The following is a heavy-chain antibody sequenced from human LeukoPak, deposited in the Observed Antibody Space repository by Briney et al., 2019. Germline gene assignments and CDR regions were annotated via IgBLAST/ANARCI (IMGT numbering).Heavy chain of an antibody. V-gene: IGHV3-30*02. D-gene: IGHD4-11*01. CDR2: IRFDGTNK. Sequence: PGGSLRLSCAASGFTFSTYGMHWVRQAPGRGLEWVAFIRFDGTNKYYADSVKGRFTISRDNSKNTLYLEMNSLRADDTAVYYCGSSYSKIYDAGDYWGQGTLVTVSS. CDR1: GFTFSTYG. J-gene: IGHJ4*02. CDR3: GSSYSKIYDAGDY.